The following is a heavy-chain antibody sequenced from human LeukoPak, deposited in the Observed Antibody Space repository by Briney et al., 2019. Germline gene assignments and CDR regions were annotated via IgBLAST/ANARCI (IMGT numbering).Heavy chain of an antibody. CDR2: INHSGST. CDR1: GGSFSGYY. J-gene: IGHJ4*02. D-gene: IGHD6-6*01. V-gene: IGHV4-34*01. CDR3: ARGFSSSSVDY. Sequence: KASETLSLTCAVYGGSFSGYYWSWTRQPPGKGLEWIGEINHSGSTNYNPSLKSRVTISVDTSKNQFSLKLSSVTAADTAVYYCARGFSSSSVDYWGQGTLVTVSS.